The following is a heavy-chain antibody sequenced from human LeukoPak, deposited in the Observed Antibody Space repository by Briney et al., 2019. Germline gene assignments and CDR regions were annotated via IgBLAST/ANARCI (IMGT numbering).Heavy chain of an antibody. J-gene: IGHJ6*02. D-gene: IGHD6-19*01. Sequence: GGSLRLSCAASGFTFSSYWMSWVRQAPGKGLEWVANIKQDGSEKYYVDSVKGRFTISRDNAKNSLYLRMNSLRAEDTAVYYCARGAGAVAGHYYYYGMDVWGQGTTVTVSS. V-gene: IGHV3-7*01. CDR3: ARGAGAVAGHYYYYGMDV. CDR1: GFTFSSYW. CDR2: IKQDGSEK.